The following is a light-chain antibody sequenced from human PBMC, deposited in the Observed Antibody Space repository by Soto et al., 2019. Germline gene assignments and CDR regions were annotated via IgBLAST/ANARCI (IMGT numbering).Light chain of an antibody. CDR1: QSVSSS. J-gene: IGKJ4*01. Sequence: EIVLTQSPATLSLSPGERATLSCRTSQSVSSSLAWYQQKPGQAPRLLIYDASNRATGIPARFSGSGSGTDFPLTISSLEPEDSAVYYCQESIYLFTFGGGTKVEIK. CDR2: DAS. CDR3: QESIYLFT. V-gene: IGKV3-11*01.